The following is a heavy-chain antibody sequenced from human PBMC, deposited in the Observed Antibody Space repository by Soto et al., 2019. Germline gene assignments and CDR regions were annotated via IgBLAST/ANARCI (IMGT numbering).Heavy chain of an antibody. V-gene: IGHV3-74*01. J-gene: IGHJ4*01. D-gene: IGHD1-1*01. Sequence: EVQLVESGGGLVQPGGSLRLSCAASGFTFSNSWMHWVRQTPGKGLVWVSRINGDGTTTNYADSVKGRFAISRDNAQNTLYLQMHSLRAEDTAVYYWARDQGTVGAATPMVYWGQGSMVTVSS. CDR3: ARDQGTVGAATPMVY. CDR1: GFTFSNSW. CDR2: INGDGTTT.